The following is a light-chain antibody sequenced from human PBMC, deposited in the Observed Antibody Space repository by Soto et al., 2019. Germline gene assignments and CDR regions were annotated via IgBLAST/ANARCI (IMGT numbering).Light chain of an antibody. J-gene: IGKJ5*01. V-gene: IGKV1-5*03. CDR3: QQYGSSPSIT. CDR1: QSISSW. CDR2: KAS. Sequence: DIQMTQSPSTLSASVGDRVTITCRASQSISSWLAWYQQKPGKAPKLLIYKASSLESGVPSRFSGSGSGTEFTLTISRLEPEDFAVYYCQQYGSSPSITFGQGTRLEIK.